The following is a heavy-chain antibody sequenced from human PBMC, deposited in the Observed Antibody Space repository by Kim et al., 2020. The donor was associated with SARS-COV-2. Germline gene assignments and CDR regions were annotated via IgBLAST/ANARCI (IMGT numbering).Heavy chain of an antibody. Sequence: ASVKVSCKASGYTFTSYAMHWVRQAPGQRLEWMGWINAGNGNTKYSQKFQGRVTITRDTSASTAYMELSSLRSEDTAVYYCARAGYCSGGSCYNWFDPWGQGTLVTVSS. CDR1: GYTFTSYA. D-gene: IGHD2-15*01. V-gene: IGHV1-3*01. CDR2: INAGNGNT. J-gene: IGHJ5*02. CDR3: ARAGYCSGGSCYNWFDP.